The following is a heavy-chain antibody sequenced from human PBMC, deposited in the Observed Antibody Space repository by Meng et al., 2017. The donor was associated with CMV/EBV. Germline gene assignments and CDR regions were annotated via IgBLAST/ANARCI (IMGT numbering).Heavy chain of an antibody. CDR3: ARIAAAGRFDY. V-gene: IGHV2-5*02. CDR2: IYWDDDK. CDR1: GFSLSTSGVG. Sequence: QITLKESGPTLVKPTQTLMLTCNFSGFSLSTSGVGVGWIRQPPGKALEWLALIYWDDDKRYSPSLKSRLTITKDTSKNQVVLTMTNMDPVDTATYYCARIAAAGRFDYWGQGTLVTVSS. J-gene: IGHJ4*02. D-gene: IGHD6-13*01.